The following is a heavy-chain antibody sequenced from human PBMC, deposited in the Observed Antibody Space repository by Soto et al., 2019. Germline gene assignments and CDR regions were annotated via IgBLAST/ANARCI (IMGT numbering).Heavy chain of an antibody. CDR3: TIHSVEVATRYAFAL. CDR2: IIPIFGTA. D-gene: IGHD5-12*01. J-gene: IGHJ3*01. Sequence: QVQLVQSGAEVKKPGSSVKVSCKASGGTFSSYAISWVRQAPGQGLEWMGGIIPIFGTANYAQKFQGRVTSNADESTGTAYLELGSLSSEDTAVDYCTIHSVEVATRYAFALWGQRRRVTVSS. CDR1: GGTFSSYA. V-gene: IGHV1-69*12.